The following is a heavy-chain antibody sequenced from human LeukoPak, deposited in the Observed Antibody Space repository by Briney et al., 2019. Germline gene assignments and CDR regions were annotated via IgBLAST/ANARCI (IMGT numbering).Heavy chain of an antibody. CDR3: AKGAYDYIEIAYFDY. D-gene: IGHD5-12*01. Sequence: GGSLRLSCAASGFSFNESYMTWIRQAPGKGLEWVAVLIGSSGATDYADSVKGRFTISRDNSKNTLFLQMNSLRAEDTAIYYCAKGAYDYIEIAYFDYWGQGALVTVSS. V-gene: IGHV3-23*01. CDR1: GFSFNESY. CDR2: LIGSSGAT. J-gene: IGHJ4*02.